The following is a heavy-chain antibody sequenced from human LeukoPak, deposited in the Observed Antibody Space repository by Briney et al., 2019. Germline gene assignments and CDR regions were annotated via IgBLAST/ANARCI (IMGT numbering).Heavy chain of an antibody. Sequence: SSVKVSCKASGYIFTSYIIHWVRQAPGQRLEWMGWINAGNGNTKYSQKFQGRVTITRDTSASTAYMELSSLRSEDTAVYYCAREEADYGILTGYHWPYFYYGMDVWGQGTTVTVSS. V-gene: IGHV1-3*01. CDR2: INAGNGNT. J-gene: IGHJ6*02. CDR3: AREEADYGILTGYHWPYFYYGMDV. CDR1: GYIFTSYI. D-gene: IGHD3-9*01.